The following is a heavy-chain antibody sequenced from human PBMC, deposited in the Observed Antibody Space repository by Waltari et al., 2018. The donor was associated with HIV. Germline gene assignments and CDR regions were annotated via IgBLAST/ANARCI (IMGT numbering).Heavy chain of an antibody. CDR1: GYAFTSYV. V-gene: IGHV1-18*01. CDR3: ARGIAAAAGPNWFDP. Sequence: QVQLVQSGAEVKKPGASVKVACKASGYAFTSYVISWVRKAPGQGLEWMGWISAYNGNTNYAQKLQGRVTMTTDTSTSTAYMELRSLRSDDTAVYYCARGIAAAAGPNWFDPWGQGTLVTVSS. J-gene: IGHJ5*02. D-gene: IGHD6-13*01. CDR2: ISAYNGNT.